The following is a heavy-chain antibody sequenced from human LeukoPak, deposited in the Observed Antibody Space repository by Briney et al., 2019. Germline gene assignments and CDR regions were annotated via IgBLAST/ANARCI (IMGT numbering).Heavy chain of an antibody. D-gene: IGHD4-17*01. CDR2: INPNSGGT. V-gene: IGHV1-2*02. CDR1: GYTFTGNF. CDR3: ARGGRDYGDYIWGIGIDY. Sequence: ASVKVSCKASGYTFTGNFIHWVRQAPGQGLEWMGWINPNSGGTNYAQKFQGRVTMTRDTTISTAHLELSRLRSDDTAVYYCARGGRDYGDYIWGIGIDYWGQGTLVTVPS. J-gene: IGHJ4*02.